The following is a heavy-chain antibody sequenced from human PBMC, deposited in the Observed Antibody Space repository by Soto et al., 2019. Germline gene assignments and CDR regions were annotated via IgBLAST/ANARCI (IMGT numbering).Heavy chain of an antibody. CDR2: ISGGST. CDR3: AKGGSRGAFDI. V-gene: IGHV3-23*01. Sequence: GGSLRLSCAASGFTFSTYAMSWVRQAPGKGLEWVSYISGGSTYYADPVKGRFTISRDNSKNTLYLQMNSLRAEDTAVYYCAKGGSRGAFDIWGQGTMVTVSS. D-gene: IGHD5-12*01. J-gene: IGHJ3*02. CDR1: GFTFSTYA.